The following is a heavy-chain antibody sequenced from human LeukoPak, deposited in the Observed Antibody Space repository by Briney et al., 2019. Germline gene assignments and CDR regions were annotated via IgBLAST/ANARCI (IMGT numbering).Heavy chain of an antibody. V-gene: IGHV3-11*04. CDR2: ISSSGSTI. Sequence: NPGGSLRLSCAASGFTFSDYYMSWIRQAPGKGLEWVSYISSSGSTIYYADSVKGRFTISRDNAENSLYLQMNSLRAEDTAVYYCARAHNYYYYYMDVWGKGTTVTVSS. J-gene: IGHJ6*03. CDR1: GFTFSDYY. CDR3: ARAHNYYYYYMDV.